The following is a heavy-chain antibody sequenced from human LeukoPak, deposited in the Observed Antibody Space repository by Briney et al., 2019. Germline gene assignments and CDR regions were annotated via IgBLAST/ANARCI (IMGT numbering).Heavy chain of an antibody. Sequence: ASVKVSCKVSGYTLTELSMHWVRQAPGKGLEWMGGFDSEDGETIYAQKFQGRVSMTEDTSTDTAYMELSSLRFEDTAGYYCATDLRIWPLDYWGQGTLVTVSS. CDR3: ATDLRIWPLDY. CDR2: FDSEDGET. CDR1: GYTLTELS. V-gene: IGHV1-24*01. J-gene: IGHJ4*02. D-gene: IGHD2/OR15-2a*01.